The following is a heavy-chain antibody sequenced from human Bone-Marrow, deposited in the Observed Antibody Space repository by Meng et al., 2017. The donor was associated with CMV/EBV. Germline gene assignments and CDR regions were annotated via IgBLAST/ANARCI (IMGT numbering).Heavy chain of an antibody. D-gene: IGHD6-19*01. CDR2: INPSDDT. V-gene: IGHV1-2*02. J-gene: IGHJ4*02. Sequence: HVKLRQSGADVKTPGASGKVSCKASGYTLIDDYIHWVRQAPGQWLEWMGWINPSDDTNYAQNFQGRVTMTRDMSINTVYMELSRLTSDDTAVYYCARSSGWSRFDHWGQGTLVTVSS. CDR1: GYTLIDDY. CDR3: ARSSGWSRFDH.